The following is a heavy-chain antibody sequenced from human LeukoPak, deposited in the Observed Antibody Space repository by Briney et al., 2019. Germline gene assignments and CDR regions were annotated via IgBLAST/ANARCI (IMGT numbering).Heavy chain of an antibody. CDR2: IYYSGST. CDR3: ARQYDYDWFDP. Sequence: ETLCLTCTVSGGSISSYYWSWIRQPPGKGLEWIGYIYYSGSTNYNPSLKSRVTISVDTSKNQFSLKLSSVTAADTAVYYCARQYDYDWFDPWGQATLVTVSS. D-gene: IGHD4-17*01. J-gene: IGHJ5*02. V-gene: IGHV4-59*01. CDR1: GGSISSYY.